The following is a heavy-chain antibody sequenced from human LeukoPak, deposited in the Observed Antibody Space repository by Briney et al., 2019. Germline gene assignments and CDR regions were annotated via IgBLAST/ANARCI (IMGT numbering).Heavy chain of an antibody. J-gene: IGHJ4*02. CDR3: AKDIQGSY. CDR1: GFSFNSAA. CDR2: VSSSGANT. V-gene: IGHV3-23*01. D-gene: IGHD2-21*01. Sequence: GGSLRLSCKASGFSFNSAAMTWVRQDPGLGLEWVSLVSSSGANTYYADSVKGRFTISRDNSKNTVYLQMNSLRAEDTAIYYCAKDIQGSYWGQGTLVTVSS.